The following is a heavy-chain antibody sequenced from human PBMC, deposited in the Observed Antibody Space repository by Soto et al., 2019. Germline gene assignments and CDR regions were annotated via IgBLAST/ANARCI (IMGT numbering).Heavy chain of an antibody. CDR3: ARDQGVAVAGPFDY. J-gene: IGHJ4*02. D-gene: IGHD6-19*01. CDR1: GCTFSSYA. CDR2: IIPIFGTA. V-gene: IGHV1-69*13. Sequence: GASVKVSCKASGCTFSSYAISWVRQAPGQGLEWMGGIIPIFGTANYAQKFQGRVTITADESTSTAYMELSSLRSEDTAVYYCARDQGVAVAGPFDYWGQGTLVTVSS.